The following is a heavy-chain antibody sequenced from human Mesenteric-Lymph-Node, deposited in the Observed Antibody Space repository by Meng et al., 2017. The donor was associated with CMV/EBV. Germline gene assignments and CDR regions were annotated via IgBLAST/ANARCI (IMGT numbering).Heavy chain of an antibody. V-gene: IGHV3-21*01. Sequence: GGSLRLSCAASGFTFSSYSMNWLRQAPGKGLEWVSSISSSSSSIYYPDSVKGRFTISRDNAKNSLYLQMNSLRAEDTAVYYCARDRLEGDYSGPGYWGQGTLVTVSS. CDR1: GFTFSSYS. D-gene: IGHD1-1*01. CDR3: ARDRLEGDYSGPGY. J-gene: IGHJ4*02. CDR2: ISSSSSSI.